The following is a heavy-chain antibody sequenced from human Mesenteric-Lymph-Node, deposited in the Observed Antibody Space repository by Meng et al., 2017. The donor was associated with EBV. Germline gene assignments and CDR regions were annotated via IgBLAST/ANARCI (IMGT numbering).Heavy chain of an antibody. J-gene: IGHJ4*02. Sequence: QVQLQQWGAGLLKPSETLSLTCTVSGDSVRSGSYYWTWIRQPPGKGLEWIGYIYYSGSTNYNPSLKSRVTISVGTSKNQFSLKLSSVTAADTAVYYCASGRGVVNYWGQGTLVTVAS. D-gene: IGHD2-21*01. CDR2: IYYSGST. CDR3: ASGRGVVNY. CDR1: GDSVRSGSYY. V-gene: IGHV4-61*01.